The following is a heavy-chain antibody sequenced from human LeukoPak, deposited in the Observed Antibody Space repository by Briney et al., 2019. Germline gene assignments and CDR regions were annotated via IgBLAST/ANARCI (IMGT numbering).Heavy chain of an antibody. J-gene: IGHJ3*02. CDR1: GYSISSGYY. CDR3: ARTYYYDSSGGIDAFDI. CDR2: IYHSGST. Sequence: SETLSLTCTVSGYSISSGYYWGWIRPPPGKGLEWIGIIYHSGSTYYNPSLKSRVTISVDTSKNQFSLKLSSVTAADTAVYYCARTYYYDSSGGIDAFDIWGQGTMVTVSS. V-gene: IGHV4-38-2*02. D-gene: IGHD3-22*01.